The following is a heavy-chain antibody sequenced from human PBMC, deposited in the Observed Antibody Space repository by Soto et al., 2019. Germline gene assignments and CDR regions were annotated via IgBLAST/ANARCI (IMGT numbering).Heavy chain of an antibody. J-gene: IGHJ5*02. Sequence: QVQLVESGGGVVQPGRSLRLSCAASGSTFSNYAMHWVRQAPDKGLEWVATISPDGTNEYYADSVKGRFTISRDNSKNTLFLQINSLRADDTAVYYCASAGVTGYCSGVSCLNWFDPWGQGTLVTVFS. V-gene: IGHV3-30*03. CDR3: ASAGVTGYCSGVSCLNWFDP. D-gene: IGHD2-15*01. CDR2: ISPDGTNE. CDR1: GSTFSNYA.